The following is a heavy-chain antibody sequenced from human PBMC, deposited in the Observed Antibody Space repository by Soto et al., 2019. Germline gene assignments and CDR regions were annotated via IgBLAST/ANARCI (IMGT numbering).Heavy chain of an antibody. CDR2: IIPIFGTA. V-gene: IGHV1-69*12. Sequence: QVQLVQSGAEVKKPGSSVKVSCKASGGTFSSYAINWVRQAPGQGLEWMGGIIPIFGTADYAQKFQGRVTITADESTTTAYMQLSSLRSEDTAVYYCASVAAKDYYYGMDAWGQGTTVTVSS. CDR1: GGTFSSYA. D-gene: IGHD1-26*01. CDR3: ASVAAKDYYYGMDA. J-gene: IGHJ6*02.